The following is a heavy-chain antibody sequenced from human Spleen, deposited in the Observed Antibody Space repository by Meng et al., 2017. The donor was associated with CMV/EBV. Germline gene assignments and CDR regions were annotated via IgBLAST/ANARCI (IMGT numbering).Heavy chain of an antibody. J-gene: IGHJ5*02. CDR2: IVPVFGTA. Sequence: SVKVSCKASGGAFVSYVFIWVRQAPGQGLEWMGGIVPVFGTANYAQKFQGRLTITTEESTSTAYMELSSLRSEDTAVYYCARVATGTTSWFDPWGQGTLVTVSS. CDR3: ARVATGTTSWFDP. V-gene: IGHV1-69*05. CDR1: GGAFVSYV. D-gene: IGHD1-7*01.